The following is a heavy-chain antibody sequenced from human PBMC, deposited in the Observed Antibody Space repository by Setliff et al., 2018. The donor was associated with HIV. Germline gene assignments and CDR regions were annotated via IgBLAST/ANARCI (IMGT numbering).Heavy chain of an antibody. CDR2: ISAYNGNT. CDR1: GYTFTSYG. J-gene: IGHJ3*02. CDR3: ARDPPLAAAGGPDAFDI. V-gene: IGHV1-18*01. Sequence: GASVKVSCKASGYTFTSYGISWVRQAPGQGLEWIGWISAYNGNTNYAQKLQGRVTMTTDTSTSTAYMELRSLRSDDTAVYYCARDPPLAAAGGPDAFDIWGQGTMVTVSS. D-gene: IGHD6-13*01.